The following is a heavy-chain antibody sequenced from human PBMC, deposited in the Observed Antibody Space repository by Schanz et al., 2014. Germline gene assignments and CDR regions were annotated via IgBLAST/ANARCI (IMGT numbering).Heavy chain of an antibody. CDR1: GGPISSTNW. CDR3: ARVGLFASRSYFLDY. D-gene: IGHD3-10*01. J-gene: IGHJ4*02. V-gene: IGHV4-4*02. Sequence: QVQLQESGPGLVKPSGTLTLTCSVSGGPISSTNWWTWVRQPPGKALEWIGEIYPTGSTHYNPSLAGRVTISIDKSKNDFSLNLDSVTAADTAIYYCARVGLFASRSYFLDYWGQGTLVTVSS. CDR2: IYPTGST.